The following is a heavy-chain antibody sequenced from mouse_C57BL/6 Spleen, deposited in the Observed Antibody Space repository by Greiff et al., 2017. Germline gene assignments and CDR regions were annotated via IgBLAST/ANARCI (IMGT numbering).Heavy chain of an antibody. CDR2: IRLKSDNYAT. CDR1: GFTFSNYW. CDR3: TVLGRGYFDY. Sequence: EVKLMESGGGLVQPGGSMKLSCVASGFTFSNYWMNWVRQSPEKGLEWVAQIRLKSDNYATHYAESVKGRFTISRDDSKSSVYLQMNNLRAEDTGIYYCTVLGRGYFDYWGQGTTLTVSS. D-gene: IGHD4-1*01. J-gene: IGHJ2*01. V-gene: IGHV6-3*01.